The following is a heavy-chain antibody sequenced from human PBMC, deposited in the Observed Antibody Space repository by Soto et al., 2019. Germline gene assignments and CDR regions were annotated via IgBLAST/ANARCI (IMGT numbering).Heavy chain of an antibody. D-gene: IGHD4-4*01. V-gene: IGHV3-21*01. Sequence: GGSLRLSCAAPGITFSSYTMNWVRLAPGKGLEWVSSISSSSSKIYYVDSVKGRFTISRDNAKNSLYLQMNSLRAEDTAVYYCARDGGTTFDYWGQGTLVTVSS. CDR1: GITFSSYT. CDR2: ISSSSSKI. J-gene: IGHJ4*02. CDR3: ARDGGTTFDY.